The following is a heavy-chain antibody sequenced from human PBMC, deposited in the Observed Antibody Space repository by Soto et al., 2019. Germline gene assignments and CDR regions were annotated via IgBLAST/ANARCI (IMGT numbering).Heavy chain of an antibody. J-gene: IGHJ6*01. Sequence: EVQLVESGGGLVPPGRSLRLSCAASGFTFDDYAMHWVRQAPGKGLEWVSGISWNSGSIGYADSVKGRFTISRDNAKNSLYQQRNSGRDEHGALYYWKKKTAAAVYYYCG. CDR2: ISWNSGSI. CDR1: GFTFDDYA. D-gene: IGHD6-13*01. CDR3: KKKTAAAVYYYCG. V-gene: IGHV3-9*01.